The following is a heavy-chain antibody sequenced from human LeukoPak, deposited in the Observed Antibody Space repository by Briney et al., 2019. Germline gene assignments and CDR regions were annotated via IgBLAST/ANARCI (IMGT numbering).Heavy chain of an antibody. CDR2: ISVSGGCT. CDR1: GFAFSSYA. D-gene: IGHD6-19*01. Sequence: GGPLRLSCAVSGFAFSSYAMSWVRQAPGKRLEWVSGISVSGGCTDSADSVKGRFTSSKDYSKNTLYLQMNSLRAEDAAVYYCAKIPVSYSSGWSNFDYWGQGTLVTVSS. J-gene: IGHJ4*02. CDR3: AKIPVSYSSGWSNFDY. V-gene: IGHV3-23*01.